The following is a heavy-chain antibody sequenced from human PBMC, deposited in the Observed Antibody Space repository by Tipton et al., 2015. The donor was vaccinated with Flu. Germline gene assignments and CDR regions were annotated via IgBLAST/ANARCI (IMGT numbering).Heavy chain of an antibody. D-gene: IGHD6-19*01. V-gene: IGHV4-38-2*01. CDR1: GYSISGGYY. CDR3: ARQERSGWFLDY. Sequence: TLSLTCAVSGYSISGGYYWGWIRQPPGKGLEWIGSIYHSGSTYYNPSLKSRVTISVDTSKNQFSLKLSSVTAADTAVYYCARQERSGWFLDYWGQGTLVTVSS. J-gene: IGHJ4*02. CDR2: IYHSGST.